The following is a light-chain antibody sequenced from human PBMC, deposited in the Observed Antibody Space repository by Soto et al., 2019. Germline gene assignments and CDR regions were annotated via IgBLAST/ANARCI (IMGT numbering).Light chain of an antibody. CDR1: QIISSW. CDR3: HYYDKWPPGT. V-gene: IGKV1-5*01. J-gene: IGKJ1*01. Sequence: DIQMTQSPSSVSASVGYRVTITCRSSQIISSWLACYQQKPGKAPKLLIYDASSLESGVPSRFSGSGSGTEFTLTISSLQPEDFAVYYCHYYDKWPPGTFGQGTKVDI. CDR2: DAS.